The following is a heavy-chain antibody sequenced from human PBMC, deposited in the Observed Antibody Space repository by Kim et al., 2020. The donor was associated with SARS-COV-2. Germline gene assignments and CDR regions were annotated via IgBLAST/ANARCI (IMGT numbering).Heavy chain of an antibody. V-gene: IGHV7-4-1*02. CDR3: ARVPITMVRGVVGP. J-gene: IGHJ5*02. CDR1: GYTFTSYA. D-gene: IGHD3-10*01. CDR2: INTNTGNP. Sequence: ASVKVSCKASGYTFTSYAMNWVRQAPGQGLEWMGWINTNTGNPTYAQGFTGRFVFSLDTSVSTAYLQISSLKAEDTAVYYCARVPITMVRGVVGPWGQGTLVTVSS.